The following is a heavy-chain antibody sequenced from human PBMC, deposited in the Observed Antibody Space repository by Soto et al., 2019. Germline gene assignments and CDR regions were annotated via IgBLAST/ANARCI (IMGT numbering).Heavy chain of an antibody. V-gene: IGHV1-18*01. CDR3: ARDRGSYALGY. J-gene: IGHJ4*01. D-gene: IGHD1-26*01. CDR1: GYTFTSYG. CDR2: ISAYNGNT. Sequence: QVQLVQSGAEVKKPGASVMVSCKASGYTFTSYGISWVRQAPGQGLEWMGWISAYNGNTNHAQKLQGSVTMTTHTATNTAYKAERSLRSEDTAGYYCARDRGSYALGYGGHVTLVTVSS.